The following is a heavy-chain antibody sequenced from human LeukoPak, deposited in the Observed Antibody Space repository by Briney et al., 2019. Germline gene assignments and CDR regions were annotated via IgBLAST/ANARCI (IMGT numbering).Heavy chain of an antibody. CDR2: INHSGST. J-gene: IGHJ4*02. CDR1: GGSFSGYY. D-gene: IGHD4/OR15-4a*01. CDR3: ARGPSNYGLDY. Sequence: SETLSLTCAVYGGSFSGYYWSWIRQPPGKGLEWIGEINHSGSTNYNPSLKSRVTISVDTSKNQFSLKLSSVTAADTAVYYCARGPSNYGLDYWGQGTLVTVSS. V-gene: IGHV4-34*01.